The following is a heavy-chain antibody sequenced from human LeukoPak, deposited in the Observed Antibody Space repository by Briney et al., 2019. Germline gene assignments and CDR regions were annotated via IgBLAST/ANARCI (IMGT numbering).Heavy chain of an antibody. D-gene: IGHD4-17*01. Sequence: GGSLRLSCAASGFTFSSYGMHWVRQAPGKGLEWVAVIWYDGSNKYYVDSVQGRFTISRDNSKNTLYLQMNSLRVEDTAVYYCARDGPAGDHGVTTYYFDYWGQGTLVTVSS. V-gene: IGHV3-33*01. CDR1: GFTFSSYG. CDR2: IWYDGSNK. CDR3: ARDGPAGDHGVTTYYFDY. J-gene: IGHJ4*02.